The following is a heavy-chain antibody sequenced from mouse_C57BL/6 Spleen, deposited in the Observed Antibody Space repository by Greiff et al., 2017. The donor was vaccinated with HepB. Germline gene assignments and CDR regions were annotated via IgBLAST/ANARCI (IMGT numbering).Heavy chain of an antibody. D-gene: IGHD3-3*01. V-gene: IGHV5-6*01. Sequence: EVQRVESGGDLVKPGGSLKLSCAASGFTFSSYGMSWVRQTPDKRLEWVATISSGGSYTYYPDSVKGRFTISRDNAKNTLYLQMSSLKSEDTAMYYCASHRGDNYYAMDYWGQGTSVTVSS. CDR1: GFTFSSYG. J-gene: IGHJ4*01. CDR3: ASHRGDNYYAMDY. CDR2: ISSGGSYT.